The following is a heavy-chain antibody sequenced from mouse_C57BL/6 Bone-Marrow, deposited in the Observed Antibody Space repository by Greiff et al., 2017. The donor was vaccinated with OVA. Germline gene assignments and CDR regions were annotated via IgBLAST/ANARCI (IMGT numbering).Heavy chain of an antibody. CDR2: ISSGGSYT. CDR3: AKHKGNYVFDY. V-gene: IGHV5-6*01. Sequence: EVKLVESGGDLVKPGGSLKLSCAASGFTFSSYGMSWVRQTPDKRLEWVATISSGGSYTYYPDSVKGRFTISRDHSKNTLYLQMSSLNSEDTAMYYCAKHKGNYVFDYWGQGTTLTVSS. D-gene: IGHD2-1*01. CDR1: GFTFSSYG. J-gene: IGHJ2*01.